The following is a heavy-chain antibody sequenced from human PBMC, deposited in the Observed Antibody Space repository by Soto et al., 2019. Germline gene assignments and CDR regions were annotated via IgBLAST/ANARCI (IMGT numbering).Heavy chain of an antibody. Sequence: PGGSLRLSCVGSEFTFSLYVIGWVRQAPGKGPEWVSFISGSGASTYYADSAKGRFAVSRDNAKNSLYLQMNSLRAEDTAVYYCARDSGWYDSDGMDVWGQGTTVTVSS. CDR2: ISGSGAST. CDR1: EFTFSLYV. V-gene: IGHV3-23*01. J-gene: IGHJ6*02. D-gene: IGHD6-19*01. CDR3: ARDSGWYDSDGMDV.